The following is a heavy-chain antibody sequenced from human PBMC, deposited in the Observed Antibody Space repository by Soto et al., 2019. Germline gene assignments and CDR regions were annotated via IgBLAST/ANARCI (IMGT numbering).Heavy chain of an antibody. J-gene: IGHJ4*02. CDR2: IYHSGAT. Sequence: QVQLQESGPGLVKPSGTLSLTCDVSGASTSSGDWWSWVRQPPGQGLEWIGEIYHSGATNYNPSLESRVTMSVDKSKNQFSLKLTSVTAADTAVYYCARMGSPVTTNRLDYWGQGTLFAVSS. CDR3: ARMGSPVTTNRLDY. CDR1: GASTSSGDW. V-gene: IGHV4-4*02. D-gene: IGHD4-17*01.